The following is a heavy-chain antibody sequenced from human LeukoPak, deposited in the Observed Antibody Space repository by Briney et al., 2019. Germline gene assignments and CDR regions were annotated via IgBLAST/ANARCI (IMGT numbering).Heavy chain of an antibody. CDR2: IIPIFGTA. D-gene: IGHD3-3*01. V-gene: IGHV1-69*13. CDR1: GGTFSSYA. CDR3: ASIRFLEWLSTSWFDP. J-gene: IGHJ5*02. Sequence: SVKVSCKASGGTFSSYAISWVRQAPGQGLEWMGGIIPIFGTANYAQKFQGRVTITADESTSTAYMELSSLRSEDTAVYYCASIRFLEWLSTSWFDPWGQGTLVTVSS.